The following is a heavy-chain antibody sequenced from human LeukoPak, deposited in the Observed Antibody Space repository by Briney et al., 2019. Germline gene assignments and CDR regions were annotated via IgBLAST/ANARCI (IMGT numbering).Heavy chain of an antibody. CDR1: GGSFSGYY. CDR2: INHSGST. J-gene: IGHJ4*02. Sequence: SETLSLTCAVYGGSFSGYYWSWNRQPPGKGLEWIGEINHSGSTNYNPSLKSRVTISVDTSKNQFSLKLSSVTAADTAVYYCARGSTYYDFWSGYYDPTFDYWGQGTLVTVSS. D-gene: IGHD3-3*01. CDR3: ARGSTYYDFWSGYYDPTFDY. V-gene: IGHV4-34*01.